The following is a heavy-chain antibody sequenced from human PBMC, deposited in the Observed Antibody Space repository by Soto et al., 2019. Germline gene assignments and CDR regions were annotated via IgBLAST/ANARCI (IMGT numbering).Heavy chain of an antibody. CDR2: IYYSGST. Sequence: SETLSLTCTVSGDSISSYYWSWIRQPPGKGLEWIGYIYYSGSTNYNPSLKSRVTISVDTSKNQFSLKLSSVTAADTAVYYCARTPAYCGGDCYLDYWGQGTLVTVSS. J-gene: IGHJ4*02. D-gene: IGHD2-21*02. V-gene: IGHV4-59*01. CDR1: GDSISSYY. CDR3: ARTPAYCGGDCYLDY.